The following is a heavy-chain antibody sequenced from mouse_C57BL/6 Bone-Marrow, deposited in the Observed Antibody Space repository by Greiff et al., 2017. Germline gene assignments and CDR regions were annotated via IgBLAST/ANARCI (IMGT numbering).Heavy chain of an antibody. J-gene: IGHJ2*01. Sequence: QVQLQQPGAELVRPGTSVKLSCKASGYTFTSYWMHWVKQRPGQGLEWIGVIDPSDSYTNYNQKFKGKATLTVDTSSSPAYMQLSSLTSEDSAVYYCARYGSSLDYWGQGTTLTVSS. CDR3: ARYGSSLDY. D-gene: IGHD1-1*01. V-gene: IGHV1-59*01. CDR2: IDPSDSYT. CDR1: GYTFTSYW.